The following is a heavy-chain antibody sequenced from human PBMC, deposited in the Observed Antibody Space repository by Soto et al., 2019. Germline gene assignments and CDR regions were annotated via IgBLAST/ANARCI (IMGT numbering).Heavy chain of an antibody. CDR3: ARLGDEYSYAKGAFDI. CDR1: GGSISSGGYY. J-gene: IGHJ3*02. CDR2: IYYSGST. Sequence: QVQLQESGPGLVKPSQTLSLTCTVSGGSISSGGYYWSWIRQHPGKGLEWIGYIYYSGSTYYNPSLTSRVTISVDTSKNQFSLKLSSVTAADTAVYYCARLGDEYSYAKGAFDIWGQGTMVTVSS. D-gene: IGHD5-18*01. V-gene: IGHV4-31*03.